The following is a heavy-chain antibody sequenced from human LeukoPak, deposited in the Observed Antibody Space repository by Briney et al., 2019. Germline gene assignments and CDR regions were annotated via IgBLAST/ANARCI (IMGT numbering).Heavy chain of an antibody. D-gene: IGHD4-23*01. CDR2: IIPIFGIA. J-gene: IGHJ5*02. Sequence: SVKVSCKASGGTFSSYAISWVRQAPGQGLEWMGRIIPIFGIANYAQKFQGRVTITADTSTSTAYMELSSLRSEDTAVYYCARGSTVVGTYNWFDPWGQGTLVTVSS. CDR3: ARGSTVVGTYNWFDP. CDR1: GGTFSSYA. V-gene: IGHV1-69*04.